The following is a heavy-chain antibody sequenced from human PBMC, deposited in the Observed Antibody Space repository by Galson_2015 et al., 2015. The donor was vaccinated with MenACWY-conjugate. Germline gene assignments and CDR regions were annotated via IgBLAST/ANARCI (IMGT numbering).Heavy chain of an antibody. CDR1: GYTFTSYG. D-gene: IGHD6-19*01. Sequence: SVKVSCKASGYTFTSYGFSWARQAPGQGLEWIGWISAYNGNINYAQKFQGRVTMTTDTSTRPAYMELRSLRSDDTAVYYCARRSGWTNDAFDIWGQGTMVTVSS. CDR2: ISAYNGNI. CDR3: ARRSGWTNDAFDI. J-gene: IGHJ3*02. V-gene: IGHV1-18*01.